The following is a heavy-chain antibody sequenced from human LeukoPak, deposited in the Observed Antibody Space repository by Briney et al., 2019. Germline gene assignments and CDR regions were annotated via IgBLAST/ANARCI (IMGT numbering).Heavy chain of an antibody. D-gene: IGHD3-22*01. CDR1: GFTLSNSA. J-gene: IGHJ4*02. CDR3: AKDSYDSSGYYVF. Sequence: GGSLRLSCAASGFTLSNSAMSWVRQAPGKGLEWVSAISGSGGSTYYADSVKGRFTISRDNSKNTLYLQMNSLRAEDTAVYYCAKDSYDSSGYYVFWGQGTLVTVSS. V-gene: IGHV3-23*01. CDR2: ISGSGGST.